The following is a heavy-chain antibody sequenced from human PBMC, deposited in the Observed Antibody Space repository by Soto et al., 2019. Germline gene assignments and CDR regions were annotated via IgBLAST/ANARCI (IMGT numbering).Heavy chain of an antibody. CDR2: IYYSGYT. V-gene: IGHV4-39*01. J-gene: IGHJ3*02. CDR1: GGSISSSSYY. Sequence: SETLSLTCTVSGGSISSSSYYWGWIRQPPGKGLEWIGSIYYSGYTYYNPSLKSRVTISVDTSKNQFSLKLSSVTAADTAVYYCARGGRYSSSWSRGDAFDIWGQGTMVTVSS. D-gene: IGHD6-13*01. CDR3: ARGGRYSSSWSRGDAFDI.